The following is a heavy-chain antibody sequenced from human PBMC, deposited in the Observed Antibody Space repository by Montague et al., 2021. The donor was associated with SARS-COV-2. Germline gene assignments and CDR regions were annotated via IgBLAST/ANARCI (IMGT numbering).Heavy chain of an antibody. CDR2: IYYSGSX. Sequence: SETLSLTCAVYGGSFSSSSYYWGWIRQPPGKGLEWIGSIYYSGSXXYHPSLKSRVTISVSTTKNHFSLKVSSVTAADTAVYYCARQRMAGITIFGVVLPNYGMDVWGQGTTVTVSS. D-gene: IGHD3-3*01. J-gene: IGHJ6*02. CDR3: ARQRMAGITIFGVVLPNYGMDV. CDR1: GGSFSSSSYY. V-gene: IGHV4-39*01.